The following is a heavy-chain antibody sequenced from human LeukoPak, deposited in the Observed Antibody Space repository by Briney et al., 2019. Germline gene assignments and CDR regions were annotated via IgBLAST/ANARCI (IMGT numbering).Heavy chain of an antibody. CDR2: ISAYNGNT. CDR3: ARVDLAVRLGALAPDY. CDR1: GYTFTSYG. Sequence: GASVKVSCKASGYTFTSYGISWVRQAPGQGLEWMGWISAYNGNTNYAQKLQGRVTMTTDTSTSTAYMELRSLRSDDTAVYYCARVDLAVRLGALAPDYWGQGTLVTVSS. D-gene: IGHD1-1*01. V-gene: IGHV1-18*01. J-gene: IGHJ4*02.